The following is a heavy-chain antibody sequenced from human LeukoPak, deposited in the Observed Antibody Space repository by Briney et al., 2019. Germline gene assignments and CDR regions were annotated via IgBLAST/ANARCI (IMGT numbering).Heavy chain of an antibody. V-gene: IGHV3-30-3*01. J-gene: IGHJ4*02. D-gene: IGHD1-26*01. CDR2: ISYDGSNK. Sequence: PGGSLRLSCAASGFTFSSYAMHWVRQAPGKGLEWVAVISYDGSNKYYADSVKGRFTISRDNSKNTLYLQMNSLRAEDTAVYYCARDRTGACDYWGQGTLVTVSS. CDR1: GFTFSSYA. CDR3: ARDRTGACDY.